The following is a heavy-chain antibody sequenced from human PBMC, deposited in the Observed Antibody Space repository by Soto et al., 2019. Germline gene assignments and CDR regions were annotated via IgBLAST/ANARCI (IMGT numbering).Heavy chain of an antibody. J-gene: IGHJ4*02. CDR1: GFTFSNYG. CDR3: ANWLVGDTGPDY. Sequence: QVQLVESGGGVVQPGRSLRLSCAASGFTFSNYGMHWVRQAPGKGLDWVAVISYDGSNKYYADSVNGRFAISRDNSKNTLYLQMNSLRAEDTAVYYCANWLVGDTGPDYWGQGTLVTVSS. V-gene: IGHV3-30*18. D-gene: IGHD1-26*01. CDR2: ISYDGSNK.